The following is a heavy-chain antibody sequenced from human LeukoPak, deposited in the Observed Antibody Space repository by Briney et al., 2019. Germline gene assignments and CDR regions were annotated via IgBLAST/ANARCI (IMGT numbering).Heavy chain of an antibody. CDR2: IVFGRGNT. Sequence: TSVKVSCKASGFTFTSSAMQGVRQPRGQGGEGIGWIVFGRGNTNYAHKFQERVTLTRDMSTSTAYMELSSLRSDDTAVYYCAAAEFLPSDSSGDNWFDPWGQGPLVTVSS. V-gene: IGHV1-58*02. CDR3: AAAEFLPSDSSGDNWFDP. J-gene: IGHJ5*02. CDR1: GFTFTSSA. D-gene: IGHD3-22*01.